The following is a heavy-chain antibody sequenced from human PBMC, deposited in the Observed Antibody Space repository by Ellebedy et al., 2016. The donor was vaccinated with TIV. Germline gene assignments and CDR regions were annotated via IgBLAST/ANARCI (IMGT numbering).Heavy chain of an antibody. J-gene: IGHJ1*01. CDR2: INAGNGNT. D-gene: IGHD3-10*01. Sequence: ASVKVSCKASGYTFTSYAMHWVRQAPGQRLEWMGWINAGNGNTKYSQKFQGRVTITRDTSASTAYMELSSLRSEDTAVYYCLVEGSGSYYPFQHWGQGTLVTVSS. CDR1: GYTFTSYA. V-gene: IGHV1-3*01. CDR3: LVEGSGSYYPFQH.